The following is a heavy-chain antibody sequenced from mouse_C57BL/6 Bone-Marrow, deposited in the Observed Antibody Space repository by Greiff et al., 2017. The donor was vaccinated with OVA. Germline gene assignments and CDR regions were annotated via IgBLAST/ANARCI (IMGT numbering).Heavy chain of an antibody. D-gene: IGHD2-3*01. CDR2: ISSGGSYT. Sequence: DVMLVESGGDLVKPGGSLKLSCAASGFTFSSYGMSWVRQTPDKRLEWVATISSGGSYTYYPDSVKGRFTISRDNAKNTLYLQLSRLKSEDTAMYYCARPDGYYFDYWGQGTTLTVSS. CDR3: ARPDGYYFDY. V-gene: IGHV5-6*02. CDR1: GFTFSSYG. J-gene: IGHJ2*01.